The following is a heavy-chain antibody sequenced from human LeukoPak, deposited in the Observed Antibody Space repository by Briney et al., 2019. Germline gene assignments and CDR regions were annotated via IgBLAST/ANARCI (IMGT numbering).Heavy chain of an antibody. Sequence: PGGSLRLSCAASGFTFSSYEMNWVRQAPGKGLEWVSSITSSGSYIYYADSVKGRFTISRDNAKNSLYLQMNSLRAEDTAVYYCARHVVAVGFDYWGQGTLVTVSS. D-gene: IGHD3-22*01. V-gene: IGHV3-21*01. J-gene: IGHJ4*02. CDR1: GFTFSSYE. CDR2: ITSSGSYI. CDR3: ARHVVAVGFDY.